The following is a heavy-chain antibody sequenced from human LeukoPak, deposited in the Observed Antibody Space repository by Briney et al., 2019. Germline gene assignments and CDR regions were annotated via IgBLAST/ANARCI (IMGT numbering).Heavy chain of an antibody. CDR1: GFTFSDYA. J-gene: IGHJ4*02. CDR2: MSEDGSDK. CDR3: ARDYWWNYDY. V-gene: IGHV3-30-3*01. Sequence: GRSLRLSCAASGFTFSDYAMHWVRQAPGKGLEWVAVMSEDGSDKYYPGSVRGRFTISRDNSKNTIYLQMDSLRAEDTAIYYCARDYWWNYDYWGQGTLVTVSS. D-gene: IGHD1-7*01.